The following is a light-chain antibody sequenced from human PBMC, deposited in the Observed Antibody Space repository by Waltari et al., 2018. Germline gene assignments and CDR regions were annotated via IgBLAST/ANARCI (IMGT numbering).Light chain of an antibody. CDR3: QQYANSPRT. Sequence: EIVLTQSPGTLSLSPGDRATLSCRASHSVSSNNLAWYQQKPGQAPRLLIDAASSRATGITDRFSGSGSGTDFTLTISRVEPEDFAVYYCQQYANSPRTFGQGTKVEIK. V-gene: IGKV3-20*01. J-gene: IGKJ1*01. CDR2: AAS. CDR1: HSVSSNN.